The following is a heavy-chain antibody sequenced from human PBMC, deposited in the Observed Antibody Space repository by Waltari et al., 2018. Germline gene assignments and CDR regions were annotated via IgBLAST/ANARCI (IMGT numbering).Heavy chain of an antibody. J-gene: IGHJ3*01. V-gene: IGHV1-69*12. CDR2: ISPLFGTT. CDR1: GDTFRTAA. CDR3: ARGDAYIYDAFDV. Sequence: QVQLVQSGAEVKKPGSSVKVSCKASGDTFRTAAIIWVRQAPGQRLEWMGGISPLFGTTNYAQNLQGRVTFTADGSTSTAYMALNSLTFNDTAIYYCARGDAYIYDAFDVWGQGTVVTVSS. D-gene: IGHD2-2*01.